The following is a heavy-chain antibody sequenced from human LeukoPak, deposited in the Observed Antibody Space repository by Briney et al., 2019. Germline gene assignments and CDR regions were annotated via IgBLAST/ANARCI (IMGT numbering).Heavy chain of an antibody. J-gene: IGHJ6*03. CDR2: MNPNSGNT. Sequence: ASVKVSCKASGYTFTSYDINWVRQATGQGLEWMGWMNPNSGNTGYAQKFQGRVTMTRNTSISTAYMELSSVRSEDTAVYYCARGAGTTGYHYYYYMDVWGKGTTVTVSS. CDR1: GYTFTSYD. D-gene: IGHD1-14*01. V-gene: IGHV1-8*01. CDR3: ARGAGTTGYHYYYYMDV.